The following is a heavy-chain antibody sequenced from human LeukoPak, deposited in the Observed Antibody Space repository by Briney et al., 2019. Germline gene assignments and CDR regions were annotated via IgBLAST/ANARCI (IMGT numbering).Heavy chain of an antibody. CDR3: ARDRSSRVYDF. V-gene: IGHV3-33*08. CDR1: GLIFTTYG. J-gene: IGHJ4*02. CDR2: IWYDGSRK. Sequence: GGSLRLSCAASGLIFTTYGMHWVRQAPGKGLEWVAVIWYDGSRKYYAGSVKGRFSISRDNSKNTLYLQMNSLRAEDTAVYYCARDRSSRVYDFWGQGILVTVSS. D-gene: IGHD5/OR15-5a*01.